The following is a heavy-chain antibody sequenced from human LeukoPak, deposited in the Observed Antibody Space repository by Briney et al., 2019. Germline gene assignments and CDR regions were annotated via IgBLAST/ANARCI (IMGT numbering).Heavy chain of an antibody. J-gene: IGHJ4*02. Sequence: PGGSLRLSCAASGFTFSSYWMSWVRQAPGKGLEWVANIKQDGSEKYYADSVKGRFTISRDNAKNSVYLQTSSLRVEDTAVYYCARSLYDSSGYNGYWGQGVLVTVSS. CDR1: GFTFSSYW. V-gene: IGHV3-7*01. CDR3: ARSLYDSSGYNGY. D-gene: IGHD3-22*01. CDR2: IKQDGSEK.